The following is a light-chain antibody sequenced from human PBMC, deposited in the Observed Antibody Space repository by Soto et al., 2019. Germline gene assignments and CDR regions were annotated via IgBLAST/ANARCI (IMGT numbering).Light chain of an antibody. V-gene: IGKV1-8*01. CDR3: QRYYSYLYT. CDR1: QGISSY. Sequence: AIRMTQSPSSLSASTGDRVTITCRASQGISSYLAWYQQKPGKAPKLLIYAASTLQSGVPSRFSGSGSGTDFTLTISCLQAEDFATYYCQRYYSYLYTLGQGTKLEIK. CDR2: AAS. J-gene: IGKJ2*01.